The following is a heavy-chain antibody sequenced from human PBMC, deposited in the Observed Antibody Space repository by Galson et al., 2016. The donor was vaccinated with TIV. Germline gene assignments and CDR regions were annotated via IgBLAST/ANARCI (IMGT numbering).Heavy chain of an antibody. CDR2: IYPGYSHS. D-gene: IGHD3-10*01. Sequence: QSGAEVKKPGDSLKISCKASGFNFTNYWIGWVRQMPGKGLEWMAIIYPGYSHSTYSPSFQGQVTISVDKSIRTAFLQWNSLKASDSGMYYCALVRGDSWGQGTLVTVSS. CDR1: GFNFTNYW. CDR3: ALVRGDS. V-gene: IGHV5-51*03. J-gene: IGHJ4*02.